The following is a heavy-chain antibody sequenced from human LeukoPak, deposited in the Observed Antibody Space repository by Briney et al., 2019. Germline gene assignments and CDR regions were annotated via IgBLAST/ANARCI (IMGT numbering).Heavy chain of an antibody. J-gene: IGHJ6*03. CDR2: IYYSGST. CDR3: AREDRYCSSTSCSHYYYMDV. Sequence: SETLSPTCTVSGGSISSYYWSWIRQPPGKGLEWIGYIYYSGSTNYNPSLKSRVTISVDTSKNQFSLKLSSVTAADTAVYYCAREDRYCSSTSCSHYYYMDVWGKGTTVTVSS. D-gene: IGHD2-2*01. V-gene: IGHV4-59*01. CDR1: GGSISSYY.